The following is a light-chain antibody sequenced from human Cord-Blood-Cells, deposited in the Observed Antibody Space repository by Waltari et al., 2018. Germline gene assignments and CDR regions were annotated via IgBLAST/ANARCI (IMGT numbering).Light chain of an antibody. CDR3: QQYNNWPLT. CDR1: QSVSSN. V-gene: IGKV3-15*01. Sequence: EIVLTQSPATLSVSPGERATLACRASQSVSSNLAWYQQKPGQRPRLLIYGPSTRATGIPARFSGSGSGTEFTLTISSLQSEDFAVYYCQQYNNWPLTFGGGTKVEIK. CDR2: GPS. J-gene: IGKJ4*01.